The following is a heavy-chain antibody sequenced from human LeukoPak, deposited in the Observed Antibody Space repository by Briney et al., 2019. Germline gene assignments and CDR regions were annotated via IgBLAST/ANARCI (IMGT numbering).Heavy chain of an antibody. CDR2: IWYDGSNK. J-gene: IGHJ6*02. CDR3: ARPYYSSYYYYGMDV. CDR1: GFTFSSNG. D-gene: IGHD4-11*01. V-gene: IGHV3-33*01. Sequence: PGGSLRLSCAASGFTFSSNGMHWVRQAPGKGLEWVGIIWYDGSNKYYADSVKGRFTISRDDSKNTLYLQMNSLRVEDTAVYYCARPYYSSYYYYGMDVWGQGTTVTVSS.